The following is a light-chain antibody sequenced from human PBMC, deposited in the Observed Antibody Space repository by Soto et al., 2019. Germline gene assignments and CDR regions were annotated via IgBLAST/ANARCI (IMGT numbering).Light chain of an antibody. CDR3: QHYFSWPRT. CDR1: QSVGNH. V-gene: IGKV3-15*01. CDR2: GAS. J-gene: IGKJ1*01. Sequence: EVVMTQSPATLSVSPGEGATLSCRASQSVGNHLAWYQQRPGQAPRILIYGASTRATGIPARFSGSGSGTEFTLTISSLQSEDFALYYCQHYFSWPRTFGQGTKVESK.